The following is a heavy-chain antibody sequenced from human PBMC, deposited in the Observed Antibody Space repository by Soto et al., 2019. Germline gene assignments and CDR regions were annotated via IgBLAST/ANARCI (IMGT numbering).Heavy chain of an antibody. J-gene: IGHJ3*02. CDR1: GGSISSSSYY. V-gene: IGHV4-39*01. CDR2: IYYSGST. Sequence: QLQLQESGPGLVKPSETLSLTCTVSGGSISSSSYYWGWIRQPPGKGLEWIGGIYYSGSTYYNPSLKSRVTISVDTSKNQFSLKLSSVTAADTAVYYCASVNYDFWSGYYIPGTDAFDIWGQGTMVTVSS. CDR3: ASVNYDFWSGYYIPGTDAFDI. D-gene: IGHD3-3*01.